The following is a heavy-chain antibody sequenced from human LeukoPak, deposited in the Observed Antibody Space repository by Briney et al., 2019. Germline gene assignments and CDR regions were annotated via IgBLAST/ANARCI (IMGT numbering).Heavy chain of an antibody. D-gene: IGHD4-11*01. CDR2: MNPQSGNT. J-gene: IGHJ6*03. CDR3: ARGPNYSNLGSAYYYYMDV. V-gene: IGHV1-8*03. Sequence: GASVKVSCKASGYMFTNYDINWVRQATGQGLEWMGWMNPQSGNTGYAQKFRGRVTITRDPSITTAYMELSSLRSEDTAVYYCARGPNYSNLGSAYYYYMDVWGKGTTVTVSS. CDR1: GYMFTNYD.